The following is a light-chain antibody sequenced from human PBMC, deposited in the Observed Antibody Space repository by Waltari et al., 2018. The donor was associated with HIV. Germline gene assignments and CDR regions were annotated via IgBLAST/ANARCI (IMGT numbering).Light chain of an antibody. CDR1: SSDISTYTF. CDR2: DVD. J-gene: IGLJ2*01. V-gene: IGLV2-14*03. CDR3: SSYTTTNTVV. Sequence: QSALTQPASVSGSPGQSITISCSGTSSDISTYTFVSWYQKHPDKAPKLLIYDVDRRPAGVPRRFSGSRAGDTASLTISAIQADDEADYWCSSYTTTNTVVFGGGTKVSVL.